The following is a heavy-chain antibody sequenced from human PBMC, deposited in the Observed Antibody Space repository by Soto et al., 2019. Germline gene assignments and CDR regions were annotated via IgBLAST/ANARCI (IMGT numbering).Heavy chain of an antibody. V-gene: IGHV3-49*04. CDR3: TVGGQWLKQDY. D-gene: IGHD6-19*01. CDR2: IRSKAYGGTT. CDR1: GFTFGDYA. Sequence: PGGSLRLSCTASGFTFGDYAMSWVRQAPGKGLEWVGFIRSKAYGGTTEYAASVKGRFAISRDDSKSIAYLQMNSLKTEDTAVYYCTVGGQWLKQDYWGQGTLVTV. J-gene: IGHJ4*02.